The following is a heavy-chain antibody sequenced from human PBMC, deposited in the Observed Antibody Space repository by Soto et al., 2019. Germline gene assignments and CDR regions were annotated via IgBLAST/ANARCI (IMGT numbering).Heavy chain of an antibody. CDR1: GYTFTSYA. CDR3: ASPSRDTAMVTYYYYGMDV. V-gene: IGHV1-3*01. CDR2: INAGNGNT. Sequence: ASVKVSCKSSGYTFTSYAMHWVRQAPGQRLEWMGWINAGNGNTKYSQKFQGRVTITRDTSASTAYMELSSLRSEDTAVYYCASPSRDTAMVTYYYYGMDVWGQGTTVTVSS. J-gene: IGHJ6*02. D-gene: IGHD5-18*01.